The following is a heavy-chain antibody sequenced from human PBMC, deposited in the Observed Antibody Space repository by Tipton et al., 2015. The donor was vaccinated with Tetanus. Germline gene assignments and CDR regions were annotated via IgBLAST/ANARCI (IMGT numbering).Heavy chain of an antibody. Sequence: LRLSCTVSGGSVSSGNYFWTWIRQSPGTGLEWIGNIYDSGSTIYNPSLKSRVTISKDASKNQFSLKLSSVTAADTAVYYCVLSCDNGRCSGAYHYCGMDVWGQGTTVTVSS. CDR1: GGSVSSGNYF. CDR2: IYDSGST. J-gene: IGHJ6*02. D-gene: IGHD2-8*01. CDR3: VLSCDNGRCSGAYHYCGMDV. V-gene: IGHV4-61*01.